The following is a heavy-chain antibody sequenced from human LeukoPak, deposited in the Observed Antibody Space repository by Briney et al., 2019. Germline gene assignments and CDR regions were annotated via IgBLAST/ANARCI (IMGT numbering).Heavy chain of an antibody. J-gene: IGHJ5*02. D-gene: IGHD3-9*01. CDR2: INHSGST. CDR1: GFTFSSYS. CDR3: ARDFSYYDILTGYYPKNWFDP. Sequence: GSLRLSCAASGFTFSSYSMSWVRQPPGKGLEWIGEINHSGSTNYNPSLKSRVTISVDTSKNQFSLKLSSVTAADTAVYYCARDFSYYDILTGYYPKNWFDPWGQGTLVTVSS. V-gene: IGHV4-34*01.